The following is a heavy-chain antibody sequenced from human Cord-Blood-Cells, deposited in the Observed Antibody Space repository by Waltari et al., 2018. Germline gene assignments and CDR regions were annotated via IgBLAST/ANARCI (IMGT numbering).Heavy chain of an antibody. CDR2: IYHSGST. J-gene: IGHJ4*02. CDR1: GYSISSGYY. V-gene: IGHV4-38-2*01. CDR3: ARGGYYDSSGYYDY. Sequence: QVQLQESGPGLVKPSETLSLTCAVSGYSISSGYYWGWIRRPPGKGLEWIGSIYHSGSTYYNPSLKSRVTISVDTSKNQFSLKLSSVTAADTAVYYCARGGYYDSSGYYDYWGQGTLVTVSS. D-gene: IGHD3-22*01.